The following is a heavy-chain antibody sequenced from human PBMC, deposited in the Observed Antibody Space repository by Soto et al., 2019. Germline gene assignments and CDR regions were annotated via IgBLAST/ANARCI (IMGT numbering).Heavy chain of an antibody. J-gene: IGHJ6*02. CDR2: IYPDDSDT. Sequence: PGESLKISCKGSGHKFTTYWIGWVRQMPGKRLEWMGIIYPDDSDTRYSPSFQGQVTISDDKSISTDYLQWSSLKASDTAIYYCGRPRYSRSWHGMEVWGRRTKVAVSS. CDR3: GRPRYSRSWHGMEV. D-gene: IGHD6-13*01. CDR1: GHKFTTYW. V-gene: IGHV5-51*01.